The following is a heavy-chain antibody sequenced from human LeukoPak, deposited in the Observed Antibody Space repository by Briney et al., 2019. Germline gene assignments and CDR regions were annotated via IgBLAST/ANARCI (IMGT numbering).Heavy chain of an antibody. J-gene: IGHJ3*01. CDR2: IFHSESI. D-gene: IGHD3-22*01. CDR3: ARMGVSYYYDSSTYPTAFDV. V-gene: IGHV4-38-2*01. Sequence: SETLPLTCAVSGYSISSGYYWGWIRQSPGKGLEWIAPIFHSESIDYNPSLKSRVTLSVDTSKHQFSLRLNSVTAEDTALYYCARMGVSYYYDSSTYPTAFDVWGQGTMVCVCS. CDR1: GYSISSGYY.